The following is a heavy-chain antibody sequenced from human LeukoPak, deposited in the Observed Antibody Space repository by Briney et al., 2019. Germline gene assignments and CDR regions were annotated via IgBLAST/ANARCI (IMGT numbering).Heavy chain of an antibody. J-gene: IGHJ4*02. V-gene: IGHV3-7*05. CDR2: IKQEGNEK. CDR1: GFTFRSYW. CDR3: AANGGPFDF. D-gene: IGHD4-23*01. Sequence: GGSLRLSCAASGFTFRSYWMSWVRQAPGKGLEFVANIKQEGNEKYYVDSVKGRFTVSRDNAKNSLYLQMNGLRAEDTAVYYCAANGGPFDFWGQGTLVTVSA.